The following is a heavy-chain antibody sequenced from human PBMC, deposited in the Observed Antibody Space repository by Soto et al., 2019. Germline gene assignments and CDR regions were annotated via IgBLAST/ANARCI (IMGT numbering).Heavy chain of an antibody. D-gene: IGHD3-22*01. V-gene: IGHV4-30-4*01. CDR2: IYYSGST. CDR1: GGSISSGDYY. CDR3: ARGSTYYYDSSGYYLSY. J-gene: IGHJ4*02. Sequence: SETLSLTCTVSGGSISSGDYYWSWIRQPPGKGLEWIGYIYYSGSTYYNPSLKSRVTISVDTSKNQFSLKLSSVTAADTAVYYCARGSTYYYDSSGYYLSYWGQGTLVTVSS.